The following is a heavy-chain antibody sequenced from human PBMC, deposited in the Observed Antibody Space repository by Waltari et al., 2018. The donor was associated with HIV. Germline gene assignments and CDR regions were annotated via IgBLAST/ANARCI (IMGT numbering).Heavy chain of an antibody. J-gene: IGHJ6*02. CDR3: ARNGCGGDCYSFYYYGMDV. CDR1: GFTFSSYS. V-gene: IGHV3-21*01. CDR2: ISSSSYI. D-gene: IGHD2-21*02. Sequence: EVQLVESGGGLVKPGGSLRLSCAASGFTFSSYSMNWVRQAPGKGLEWVSSISSSSYIYYADSVKGRFTISRDNAKNSLYLQMNSLRAEDTAVYYCARNGCGGDCYSFYYYGMDVWGQGTTVTVSS.